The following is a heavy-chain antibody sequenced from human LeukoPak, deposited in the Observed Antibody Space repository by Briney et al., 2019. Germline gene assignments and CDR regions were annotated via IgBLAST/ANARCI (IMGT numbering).Heavy chain of an antibody. J-gene: IGHJ4*02. CDR2: TYYRSKWYN. CDR1: GDSVSSNSAA. V-gene: IGHV6-1*01. D-gene: IGHD6-19*01. Sequence: SQTLSLTCAISGDSVSSNSAAWNWIRQSPSRGLEWLGRTYYRSKWYNDYAVSVKSRITINPDTSKNQFSLQLNSVTPEDTAVYYCARDSSGWYKDRADPLFDYWGQGTLVTVSS. CDR3: ARDSSGWYKDRADPLFDY.